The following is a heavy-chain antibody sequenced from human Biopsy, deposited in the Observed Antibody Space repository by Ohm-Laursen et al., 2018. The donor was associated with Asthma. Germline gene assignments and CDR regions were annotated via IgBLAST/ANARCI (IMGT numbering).Heavy chain of an antibody. CDR2: MYHSGSP. V-gene: IGHV4-39*01. J-gene: IGHJ4*02. CDR3: VRHQYSSSWSAFDY. Sequence: GTLSLTCTVSGGSITSSSYYWGWIRQPPGKGMEWIGSMYHSGSPYYHPSLRSRATISVDTSKNQLSLKMSSVTAADTAVYFCVRHQYSSSWSAFDYWGQGALVTVSS. CDR1: GGSITSSSYY. D-gene: IGHD3-22*01.